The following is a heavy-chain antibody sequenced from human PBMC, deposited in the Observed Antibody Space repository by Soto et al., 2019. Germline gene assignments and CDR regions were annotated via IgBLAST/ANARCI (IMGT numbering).Heavy chain of an antibody. CDR2: ISWDGGST. J-gene: IGHJ3*02. Sequence: GGSLRLSCAASGFTFDDYTMHWVRQAPGKGLEWVSLISWDGGSTYYADSVKGRFTISRDNSKNSLYLQMNSLRTEDTAVYYCAKGTGDTAMVGAFDIWGQGTMVTVSS. CDR3: AKGTGDTAMVGAFDI. D-gene: IGHD5-18*01. V-gene: IGHV3-43*01. CDR1: GFTFDDYT.